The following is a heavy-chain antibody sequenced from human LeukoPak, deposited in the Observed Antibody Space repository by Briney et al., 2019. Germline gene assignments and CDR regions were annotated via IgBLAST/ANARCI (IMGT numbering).Heavy chain of an antibody. CDR1: GFTFSAYA. CDR2: ISGSGGST. J-gene: IGHJ4*02. Sequence: GGSLRLSCAASGFTFSAYAMNWVRQAPGKGLEWVSAISGSGGSTYYTDSVKGRFTISRDNSKNTLYLQMNSLRAEDTAVYYCAKDLMLGGSYAADYWGQGTLVTVSS. V-gene: IGHV3-23*01. D-gene: IGHD1-26*01. CDR3: AKDLMLGGSYAADY.